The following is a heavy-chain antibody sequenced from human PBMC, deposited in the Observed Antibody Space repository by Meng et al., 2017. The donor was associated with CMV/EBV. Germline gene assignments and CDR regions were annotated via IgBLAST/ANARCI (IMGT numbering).Heavy chain of an antibody. CDR2: INPNSGGT. J-gene: IGHJ6*02. CDR3: ARGGGSYRYYYYYYGMDV. Sequence: ASVKVSCKASGYTFTGYYMHWVRQAPGQGLEWMGWINPNSGGTNYAQKFQGRVTMTRDTSISTAYMELSRLRSDDTAVYYGARGGGSYRYYYYYYGMDVWGQGTTVTVSS. CDR1: GYTFTGYY. V-gene: IGHV1-2*02. D-gene: IGHD1-26*01.